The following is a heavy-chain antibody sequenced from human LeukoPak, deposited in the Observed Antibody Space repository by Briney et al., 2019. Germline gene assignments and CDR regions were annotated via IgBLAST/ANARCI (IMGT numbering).Heavy chain of an antibody. V-gene: IGHV4-34*01. J-gene: IGHJ4*02. CDR3: ARGPYDFWSGYPTHFDY. D-gene: IGHD3-3*01. CDR1: GFTFSQYW. Sequence: GSLRLSCAASGFTFSQYWMSWVRQPPGKGLEWIGEINHSGSTNYNPSLKSRVTISVDTSKNQFSLKLSSVTAADTAVYYCARGPYDFWSGYPTHFDYWGQGTLVTVSS. CDR2: INHSGST.